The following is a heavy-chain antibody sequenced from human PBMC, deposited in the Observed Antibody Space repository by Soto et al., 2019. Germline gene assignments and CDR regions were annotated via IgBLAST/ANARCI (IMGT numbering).Heavy chain of an antibody. V-gene: IGHV4-34*01. CDR2: INHSGST. J-gene: IGHJ6*02. Sequence: SETLSLTCAVYGGSFSGYYWSWIRQPPGKGLEWIGEINHSGSTNYNPSLKSRVTISADTSKNQFSLKLSSVTAADTAVYYCARVRHGGWLAYYYYGMDVWGQGTTVTVSS. CDR1: GGSFSGYY. CDR3: ARVRHGGWLAYYYYGMDV. D-gene: IGHD6-19*01.